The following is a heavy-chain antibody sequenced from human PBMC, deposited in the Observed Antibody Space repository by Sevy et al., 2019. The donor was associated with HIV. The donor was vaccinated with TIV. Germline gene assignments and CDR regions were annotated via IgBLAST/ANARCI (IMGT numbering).Heavy chain of an antibody. V-gene: IGHV3-15*01. Sequence: GGSLRLSCAASGFTFSDAWMSWVRQAPEKGLEWVGRVRSKGDGGTTEYAAPVKGRFTIARDDSKNMMYVQMNSLKTEDTAVYYCTTEGADWGQGTLVTVSS. CDR3: TTEGAD. J-gene: IGHJ4*02. CDR1: GFTFSDAW. CDR2: VRSKGDGGTT.